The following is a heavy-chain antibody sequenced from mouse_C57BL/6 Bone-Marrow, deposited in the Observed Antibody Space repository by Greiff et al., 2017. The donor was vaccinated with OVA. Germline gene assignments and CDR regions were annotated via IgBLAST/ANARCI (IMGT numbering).Heavy chain of an antibody. V-gene: IGHV10-1*01. CDR1: GFSFNTYA. CDR3: VRHSVVKYYAMDY. J-gene: IGHJ4*01. Sequence: EVQGVESGGGLVQPKGSLKLSCAASGFSFNTYAMNWVRQAPGKGLEWVARIRSKSNNYATYYADSVKDRFTISRDDSESMLYLQMNNLKTEDTAMYYCVRHSVVKYYAMDYWGQGTSVTVSS. D-gene: IGHD1-1*01. CDR2: IRSKSNNYAT.